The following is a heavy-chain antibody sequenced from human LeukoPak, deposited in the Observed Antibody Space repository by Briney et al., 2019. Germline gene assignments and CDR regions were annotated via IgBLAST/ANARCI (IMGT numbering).Heavy chain of an antibody. J-gene: IGHJ6*03. V-gene: IGHV1-2*02. CDR3: ASGWTIFYYYMDV. D-gene: IGHD3-3*02. CDR2: INPKRGDT. CDR1: GYTFTGYY. Sequence: ASVKVSCKASGYTFTGYYMHWVRQAPGQGLEWMGWINPKRGDTNYAQKFQGRVTMTGDTSISTVYMEVSRLRSDDTAIYYCASGWTIFYYYMDVWGKGTTVTISS.